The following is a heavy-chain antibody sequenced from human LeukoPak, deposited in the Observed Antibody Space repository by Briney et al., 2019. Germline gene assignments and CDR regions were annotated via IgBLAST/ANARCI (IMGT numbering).Heavy chain of an antibody. J-gene: IGHJ4*02. CDR1: GFTFSSYG. V-gene: IGHV3-30*18. D-gene: IGHD2-2*01. CDR2: ISYDGSNK. CDR3: AKAREYQLLAGFDY. Sequence: GRSLRLSCAASGFTFSSYGMHWVRQAPGKGLEWVAVISYDGSNKYYADSVKGRFTISRDNSKNTLYLQMNSLRAEDTAVYYCAKAREYQLLAGFDYWGQGTLVTVSS.